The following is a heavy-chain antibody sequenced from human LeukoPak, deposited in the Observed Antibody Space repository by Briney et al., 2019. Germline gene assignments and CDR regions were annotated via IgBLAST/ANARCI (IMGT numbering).Heavy chain of an antibody. CDR1: GYSLTSYA. J-gene: IGHJ4*02. Sequence: GASVKVSCKASGYSLTSYALNWVRQAPGQGLEWMGWINTNTGNPTYAQGFTGRFVFSLDTSVSTAYLQISSLKAEDTAVYYCARESGLLAFHDFDYWGQGTLVTVSS. V-gene: IGHV7-4-1*02. D-gene: IGHD1-26*01. CDR2: INTNTGNP. CDR3: ARESGLLAFHDFDY.